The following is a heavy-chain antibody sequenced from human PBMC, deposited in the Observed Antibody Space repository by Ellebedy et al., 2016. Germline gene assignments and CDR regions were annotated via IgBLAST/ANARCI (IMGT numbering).Heavy chain of an antibody. V-gene: IGHV1-46*04. D-gene: IGHD4-17*01. CDR1: GYTFTSYY. Sequence: ASVKVSCKASGYTFTSYYMHWVRQAPGQGLEWMGIINPSGGSTSYAQKLQGRVTMTRDTSTSTVYMELSSLRSEDTAVYYCAGGMDYGDYGRYGMDVWGQGTTVTVSS. CDR2: INPSGGST. CDR3: AGGMDYGDYGRYGMDV. J-gene: IGHJ6*02.